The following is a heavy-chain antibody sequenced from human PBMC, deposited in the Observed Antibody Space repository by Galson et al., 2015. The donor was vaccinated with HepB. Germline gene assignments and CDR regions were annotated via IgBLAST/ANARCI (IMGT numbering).Heavy chain of an antibody. D-gene: IGHD3-16*01. CDR3: ARDESFPQNWFDP. CDR1: GYTFTGYY. CDR2: INPNSGGT. Sequence: SVKVSCKASGYTFTGYYMHWVRQAPGQGLEWMGRINPNSGGTNYAQRFQGRVTMTRDTSISTAYMELSRLRSDDTAVYYCARDESFPQNWFDPWGQGTLVTVSS. V-gene: IGHV1-2*06. J-gene: IGHJ5*02.